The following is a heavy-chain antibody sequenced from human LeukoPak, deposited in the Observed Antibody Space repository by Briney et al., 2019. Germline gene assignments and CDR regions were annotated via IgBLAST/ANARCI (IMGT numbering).Heavy chain of an antibody. V-gene: IGHV3-74*01. Sequence: PGGPLRPSCAASGNYWMHWVRQVPGKGLVWVSHINSDGSWTSYADSVKGRFTISKDNAKNTVYLQMNSLRAEDTAVYYCVSFYETYWGRGTLVTVSS. J-gene: IGHJ4*02. D-gene: IGHD2/OR15-2a*01. CDR3: VSFYETY. CDR1: GNYW. CDR2: INSDGSWT.